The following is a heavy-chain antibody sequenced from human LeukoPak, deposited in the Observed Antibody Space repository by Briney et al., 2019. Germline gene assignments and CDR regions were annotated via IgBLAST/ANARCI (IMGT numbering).Heavy chain of an antibody. J-gene: IGHJ4*02. V-gene: IGHV3-23*01. D-gene: IGHD4-17*01. CDR2: ISGSGGST. CDR3: AKGRDYGDYCFDY. CDR1: GFTFSSYA. Sequence: GGSLRLSCAASGFTFSSYAMSWVRQAPGKGLEWVSAISGSGGSTYYADSVKGRFTISRDNSRNTLYLQMNSLRAEDTAVYYCAKGRDYGDYCFDYWGQGTLVTVSS.